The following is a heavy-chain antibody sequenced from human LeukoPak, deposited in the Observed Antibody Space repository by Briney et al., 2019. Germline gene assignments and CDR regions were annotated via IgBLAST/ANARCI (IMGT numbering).Heavy chain of an antibody. Sequence: ASVKVSCKASGYTFTSYGISWVRQAPGQGLEWMGWVSAYNGNTNYAQKLQGRVTMTTDTSTSTAYMELRSLRSDDTAVYYCARSVAATPFFSGDMYYFDYWGQGTPVTVSS. CDR3: ARSVAATPFFSGDMYYFDY. J-gene: IGHJ4*02. V-gene: IGHV1-18*01. CDR1: GYTFTSYG. CDR2: VSAYNGNT. D-gene: IGHD2-15*01.